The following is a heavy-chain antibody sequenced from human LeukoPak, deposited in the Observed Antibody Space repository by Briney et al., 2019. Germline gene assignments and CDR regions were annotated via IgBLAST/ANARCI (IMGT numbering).Heavy chain of an antibody. CDR3: VRGTETDDFFDY. J-gene: IGHJ4*02. D-gene: IGHD2-21*02. Sequence: SETLSLTCTVSGDSISSYYWSWIRQPPGKGLEWIGYIYYTGSDNYNPSLKRRVSMSVDTSKNQFSLMVTSVTAADTAVYYCVRGTETDDFFDYWGQGTLVTVSS. CDR1: GDSISSYY. CDR2: IYYTGSD. V-gene: IGHV4-59*08.